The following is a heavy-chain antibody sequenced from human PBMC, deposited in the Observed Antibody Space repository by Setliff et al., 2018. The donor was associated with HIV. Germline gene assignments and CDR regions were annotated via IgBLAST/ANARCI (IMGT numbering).Heavy chain of an antibody. CDR2: ICGTWKT. CDR3: ATEEGTTVHRIGF. D-gene: IGHD4-17*01. CDR1: GDSISSSTYC. Sequence: KASETLSLTCTVSGDSISSSTYCWGWIRQPPGKGLEWIGSICGTWKTYYNPSLKSRVTISVDTSKNQLSLKMTSVTAADTAVYYCATEEGTTVHRIGFWGQGTLVTVSS. V-gene: IGHV4-39*07. J-gene: IGHJ4*02.